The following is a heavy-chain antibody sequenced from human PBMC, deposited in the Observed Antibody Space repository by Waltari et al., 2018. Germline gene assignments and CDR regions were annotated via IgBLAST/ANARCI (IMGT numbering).Heavy chain of an antibody. V-gene: IGHV3-7*01. CDR2: IKQDGSEK. Sequence: EMQLVESGGGLVQPGGSLRLSCAVSGFTLSKYWMTWVRQAPGKGLEWVANIKQDGSEKSYVDSVKGRFTISRDNAKNSVYLQMNSVRAEDTALYYCARDHATIHAFDIWGQGTMVTVSS. D-gene: IGHD3-9*01. J-gene: IGHJ3*02. CDR3: ARDHATIHAFDI. CDR1: GFTLSKYW.